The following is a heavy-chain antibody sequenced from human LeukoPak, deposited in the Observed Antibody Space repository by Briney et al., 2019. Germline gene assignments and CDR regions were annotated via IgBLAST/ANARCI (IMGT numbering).Heavy chain of an antibody. D-gene: IGHD5-12*01. V-gene: IGHV1-2*02. CDR3: ARDLEASPGYEGADALDI. Sequence: ASVKVSCKASGYTFTDFYIHWVRHAPGQGLEWMGWLRPNNGATKYAEKFQGRVTMTRDTSTSTAHMELSSLRSDDTAEYYCARDLEASPGYEGADALDIWGQGTMVTVSS. J-gene: IGHJ3*02. CDR1: GYTFTDFY. CDR2: LRPNNGAT.